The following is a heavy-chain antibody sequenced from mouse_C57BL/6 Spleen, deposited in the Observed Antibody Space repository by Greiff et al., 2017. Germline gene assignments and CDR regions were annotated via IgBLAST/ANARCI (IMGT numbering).Heavy chain of an antibody. CDR3: ARPNWDGPAWFAY. V-gene: IGHV1-39*01. CDR1: GYSFTDYN. D-gene: IGHD4-1*01. J-gene: IGHJ3*01. Sequence: EVQGVESGPELVKPGASVKISCKASGYSFTDYNMNWVKQSNGKSLEWIGVINPNYGTTSYNQKFKGKATLSVDPSSSTAYMQLNSLTSEDSAVYYCARPNWDGPAWFAYWGQGTLVTVSA. CDR2: INPNYGTT.